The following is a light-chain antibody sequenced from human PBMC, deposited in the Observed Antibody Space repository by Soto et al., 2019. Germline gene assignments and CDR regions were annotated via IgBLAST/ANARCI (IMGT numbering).Light chain of an antibody. Sequence: DIQMTQSPSTLSASVGDRVTITCRASQSISSWLAWYQQKPGKAPKLLIFDASSLESGTPSRFSGRRSGTQFTLTINGLQPDDFATYYCQQYDNYKSLTFGGGTKVEIK. CDR2: DAS. V-gene: IGKV1-5*01. CDR1: QSISSW. J-gene: IGKJ4*01. CDR3: QQYDNYKSLT.